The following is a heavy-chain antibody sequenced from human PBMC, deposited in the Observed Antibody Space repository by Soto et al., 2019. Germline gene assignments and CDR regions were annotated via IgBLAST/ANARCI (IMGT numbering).Heavy chain of an antibody. CDR2: INHSGST. CDR1: GGSFSGYY. Sequence: PSETLSLTCAVYGGSFSGYYWSWIRQPPGNGLEWIGEINHSGSTNYNPSLKSRVTISVDTSKNQFSLKLSSVTAADTAVYYCATLAVSYYGSGSWRNNYYYYYMDVWGKGTTVTVSS. V-gene: IGHV4-34*01. J-gene: IGHJ6*03. D-gene: IGHD3-10*01. CDR3: ATLAVSYYGSGSWRNNYYYYYMDV.